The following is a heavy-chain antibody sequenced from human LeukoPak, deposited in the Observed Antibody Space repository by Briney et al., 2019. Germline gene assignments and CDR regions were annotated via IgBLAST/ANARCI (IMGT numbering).Heavy chain of an antibody. CDR2: LICGGGST. D-gene: IGHD3-22*01. J-gene: IGHJ4*02. V-gene: IGHV3-23*01. Sequence: GGSLTLKSSASGFTFSTNARVRHAHAQGHGLEWVSALICGGGSTYYADSVKGRFTISRDNTNTTLYLQMNSLRAEDTAVYYCAKVKWYYYDRSGYFSPSDYWGQGTLVTVSS. CDR3: AKVKWYYYDRSGYFSPSDY. CDR1: GFTFSTNA.